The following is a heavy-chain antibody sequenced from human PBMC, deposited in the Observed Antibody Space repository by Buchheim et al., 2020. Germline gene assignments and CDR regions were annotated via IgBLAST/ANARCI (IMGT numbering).Heavy chain of an antibody. V-gene: IGHV3-30*04. D-gene: IGHD6-13*01. J-gene: IGHJ4*02. CDR3: ARDPGIAAAGIDY. Sequence: QVQLVESGGGVVQPGRSLRLSCAASGFTFSSYAMHWVRQAPGQGLEWVAVISYDGSNKYYADSVKGRFTISRDNSKNTLYLQMNSLRAEDTAVYYCARDPGIAAAGIDYWGQGTL. CDR2: ISYDGSNK. CDR1: GFTFSSYA.